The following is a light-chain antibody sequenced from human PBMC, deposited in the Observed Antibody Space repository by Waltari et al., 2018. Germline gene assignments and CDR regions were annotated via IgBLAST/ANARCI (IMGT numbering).Light chain of an antibody. CDR1: QSISSW. Sequence: DIQMTQSPFPPSASLGDRVTLTCPASQSISSWLAWYQQKPGKAPKLLIYKASSLESGVPSRFSGSGSGTEFTLTISSLQPDDFATYYCQQYNSYPYTFGQGTKLEIK. CDR2: KAS. CDR3: QQYNSYPYT. J-gene: IGKJ2*01. V-gene: IGKV1-5*03.